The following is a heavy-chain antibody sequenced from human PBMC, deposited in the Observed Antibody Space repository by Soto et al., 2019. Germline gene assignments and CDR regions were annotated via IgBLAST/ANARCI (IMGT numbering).Heavy chain of an antibody. J-gene: IGHJ4*02. CDR2: IIPILGIA. Sequence: QVQLVQSGAEVKKPGSSVKVSCKASGGTFSSYTISWVRQAPGKGLEWMGRIIPILGIANYAQKFQGRVMNTAAKPTSTADVELSSLKSEDTAVYYCASWGDYADRWGQGTQVTVAS. V-gene: IGHV1-69*02. D-gene: IGHD4-17*01. CDR3: ASWGDYADR. CDR1: GGTFSSYT.